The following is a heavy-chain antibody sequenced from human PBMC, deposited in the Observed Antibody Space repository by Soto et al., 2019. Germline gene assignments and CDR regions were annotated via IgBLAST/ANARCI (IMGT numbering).Heavy chain of an antibody. CDR1: GFTFSSYA. CDR2: ISGSGGST. Sequence: SLRLSCAASGFTFSSYAMAWVRQAPGKGLEWVSNISGSGGSTYYADSVKGRFTIFRDNSKNTLYLQMNSLRAEDTAVYYCAGASSGWFGGYFDYWGQGTLVTVSS. J-gene: IGHJ4*02. CDR3: AGASSGWFGGYFDY. V-gene: IGHV3-23*01. D-gene: IGHD6-19*01.